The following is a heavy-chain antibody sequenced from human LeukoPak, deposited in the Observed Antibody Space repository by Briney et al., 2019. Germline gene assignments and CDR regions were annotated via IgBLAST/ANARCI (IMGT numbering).Heavy chain of an antibody. Sequence: GGSLRLSCAASGFTFSSNGMSWARQAPGKGLEWVSGISGSGGNTYYADSVKGRFTISRDNSKNTLYLQMNSLRAEDTALYYCAKNPQPYSSTWTGYFQHWGQGTLVTVSS. CDR2: ISGSGGNT. J-gene: IGHJ1*01. D-gene: IGHD6-13*01. CDR1: GFTFSSNG. V-gene: IGHV3-23*01. CDR3: AKNPQPYSSTWTGYFQH.